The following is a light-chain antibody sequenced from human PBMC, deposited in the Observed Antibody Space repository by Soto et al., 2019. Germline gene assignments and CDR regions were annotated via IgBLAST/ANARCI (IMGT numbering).Light chain of an antibody. V-gene: IGKV3-15*01. Sequence: EIVMTQSPATLSVSPGERATLSCRASQSVSRNLLAWYQQKPGQAPGLLIHGVSTRATGIPARFSGSGSGTEFTLTISSLQSEDFAIYYCQQYVQWPLITFGQGTRLEIK. CDR3: QQYVQWPLIT. CDR1: QSVSRN. CDR2: GVS. J-gene: IGKJ5*01.